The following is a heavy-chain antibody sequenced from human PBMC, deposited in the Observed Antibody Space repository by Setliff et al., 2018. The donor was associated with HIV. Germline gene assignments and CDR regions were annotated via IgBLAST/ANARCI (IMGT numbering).Heavy chain of an antibody. CDR1: GGSISSGSYY. D-gene: IGHD3-10*01. Sequence: PSETLSLTCTVSGGSISSGSYYWSWIRQPAGKGLEWIGHIHTSGSTKYNPSLKSRVTISADTSKNQFSLNVSSVTAAETAVYYCARVGYHGAGRYSFDYWGQGTLVTVSS. V-gene: IGHV4-61*09. CDR3: ARVGYHGAGRYSFDY. J-gene: IGHJ4*02. CDR2: IHTSGST.